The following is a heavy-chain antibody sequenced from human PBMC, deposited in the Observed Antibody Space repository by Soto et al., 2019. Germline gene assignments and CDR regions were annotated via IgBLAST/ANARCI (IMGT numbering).Heavy chain of an antibody. J-gene: IGHJ4*02. CDR3: ASLAGPYGSGSYYFDY. CDR2: IYYSGST. CDR1: GGSISSYY. V-gene: IGHV4-59*08. D-gene: IGHD3-10*01. Sequence: SETLSLTCTVSGGSISSYYWSWIRQPPGKGLEWIGYIYYSGSTNYNHSHKSRVTISVDTSKNQYSLKMSSVTAADTSVYYCASLAGPYGSGSYYFDYWGQGTLVTVSS.